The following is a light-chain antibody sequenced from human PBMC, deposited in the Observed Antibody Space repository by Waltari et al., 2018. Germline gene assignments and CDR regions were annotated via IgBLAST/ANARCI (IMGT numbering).Light chain of an antibody. CDR1: QSISSW. V-gene: IGKV1-5*03. Sequence: DIQMTQSPSTLSASVGDRVPITFRASQSISSWLAWYQQKPGKAPKVLIYMASNLEGGVPSRFSGSGSGTEFTLTISSLQPDDVATYYCQQYSSFSYTFGQGTKLEIK. J-gene: IGKJ2*01. CDR3: QQYSSFSYT. CDR2: MAS.